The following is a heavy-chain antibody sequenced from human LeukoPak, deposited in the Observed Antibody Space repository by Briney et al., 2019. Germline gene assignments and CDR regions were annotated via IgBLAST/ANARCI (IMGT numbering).Heavy chain of an antibody. V-gene: IGHV4-34*01. CDR3: AREDNYYFDY. CDR1: DGSFRGYY. Sequence: SETLSLTCAVYDGSFRGYYWSWIRQPPGKGLEWIGEINHSGSTSSNPSLKSRLTISIDTSKNQFSLKLTSVTAADTAVYYCAREDNYYFDYWGQGTLVTVSS. CDR2: INHSGST. J-gene: IGHJ4*02. D-gene: IGHD1-20*01.